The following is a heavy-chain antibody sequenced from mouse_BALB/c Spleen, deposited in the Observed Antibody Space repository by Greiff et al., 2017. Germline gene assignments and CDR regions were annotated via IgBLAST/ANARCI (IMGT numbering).Heavy chain of an antibody. CDR1: GYTFTDYN. Sequence: EVQLQQSGPELVKPGASVKISCKASGYTFTDYNMHWVKQSHGKSLEWIGYIYPYNGGTGYNQKFKSKATLTVDNSSSTAYMELRSLTSEDSAVYYCARTVSRSWYFDVWGAGTTVTVSS. J-gene: IGHJ1*01. D-gene: IGHD2-10*02. CDR2: IYPYNGGT. V-gene: IGHV1S29*02. CDR3: ARTVSRSWYFDV.